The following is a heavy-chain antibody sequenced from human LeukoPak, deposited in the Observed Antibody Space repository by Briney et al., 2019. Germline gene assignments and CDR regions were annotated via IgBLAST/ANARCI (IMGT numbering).Heavy chain of an antibody. CDR1: GFTFIDYS. J-gene: IGHJ4*02. D-gene: IGHD5-24*01. CDR2: IGIDSGNT. Sequence: GGSLRLSCAAPGFTFIDYSMSCGRQAPGKGLEWISYIGIDSGNTNYADSVKGRFTICGDKAKNSLYLQMNSLRVEDTAVYYCARDYKYAFDNWGQGTLVTVSS. V-gene: IGHV3-11*06. CDR3: ARDYKYAFDN.